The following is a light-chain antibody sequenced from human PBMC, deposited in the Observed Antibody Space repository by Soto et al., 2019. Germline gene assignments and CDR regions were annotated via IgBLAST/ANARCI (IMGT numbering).Light chain of an antibody. J-gene: IGLJ3*02. CDR3: TSYGGRDNLM. CDR2: EVN. Sequence: QSALTQPPSASGSPEQSVTIYCTGTSSDIGAYNYVSWFQQHPGEAPKLIISEVNKRPSGVPDRFSGSKSGNTASLTVSGLQAEDEDDYYCTSYGGRDNLMFGGGTKLTVL. CDR1: SSDIGAYNY. V-gene: IGLV2-8*01.